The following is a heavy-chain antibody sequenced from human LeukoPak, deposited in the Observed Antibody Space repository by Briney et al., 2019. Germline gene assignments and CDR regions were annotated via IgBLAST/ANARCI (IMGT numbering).Heavy chain of an antibody. Sequence: GGSLRLSCAASGFTVSSNYMSWVRQAPGKGLEWVSVIYSGGSTYYADSVKGRFTISRDNSKNTLYLQMNSLRAEDTAVYYCVREGPYYGSGSYPRYMDVWGKGTTVTISS. CDR1: GFTVSSNY. CDR3: VREGPYYGSGSYPRYMDV. J-gene: IGHJ6*03. V-gene: IGHV3-53*01. D-gene: IGHD3-10*01. CDR2: IYSGGST.